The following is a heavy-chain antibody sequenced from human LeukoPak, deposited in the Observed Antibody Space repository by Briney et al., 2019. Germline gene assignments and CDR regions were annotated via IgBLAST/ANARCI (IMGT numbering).Heavy chain of an antibody. CDR1: GGSIRTYY. Sequence: PSETLSLTCTVSGGSIRTYYWSWIRQPPGKGLEWIGYINYSGSTNYNPSLKGRVTISVDTSKNQFSLKLSSVTAADTAVYYCARLTYYDSSGYYNDYWGQGTLVTVSS. D-gene: IGHD3-22*01. CDR2: INYSGST. V-gene: IGHV4-59*08. CDR3: ARLTYYDSSGYYNDY. J-gene: IGHJ4*02.